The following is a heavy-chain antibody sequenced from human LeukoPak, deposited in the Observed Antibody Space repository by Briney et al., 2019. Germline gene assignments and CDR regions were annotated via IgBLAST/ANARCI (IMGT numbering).Heavy chain of an antibody. CDR3: ARVLPYYDILTGGSPLDY. CDR1: GYTFTSYG. Sequence: GASVKVSCKASGYTFTSYGISWVRQAPGQGLEWMGWISAYNGNTNYAQKLQGRVTMTTDTSTSTAYMELRSLRSDDTAVYYCARVLPYYDILTGGSPLDYWGQGTLVTVSS. V-gene: IGHV1-18*01. J-gene: IGHJ4*02. D-gene: IGHD3-9*01. CDR2: ISAYNGNT.